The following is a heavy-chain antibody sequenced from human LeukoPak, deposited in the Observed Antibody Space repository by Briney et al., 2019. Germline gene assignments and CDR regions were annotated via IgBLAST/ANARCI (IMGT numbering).Heavy chain of an antibody. D-gene: IGHD4-11*01. CDR1: GFSFDYYG. Sequence: PGGSLRLSCAASGFSFDYYGMHWVRQGPGTGLEWVAFIRSDGNDKYYGDSVKGRFTIARDISKNTLDLQMISLRAEDTGVYYCAKDRTPVYGNFDVDAFDVWGQGTVVTVSS. CDR3: AKDRTPVYGNFDVDAFDV. CDR2: IRSDGNDK. J-gene: IGHJ3*01. V-gene: IGHV3-30*02.